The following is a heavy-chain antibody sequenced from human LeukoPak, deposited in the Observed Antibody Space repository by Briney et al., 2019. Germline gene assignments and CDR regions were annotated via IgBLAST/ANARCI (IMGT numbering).Heavy chain of an antibody. CDR3: ARESRGWNIVVVTANHAFDI. J-gene: IGHJ3*02. CDR2: IYYSGSA. V-gene: IGHV4-59*01. D-gene: IGHD2-21*02. CDR1: GGSISSYY. Sequence: SETLSLTCTVSGGSISSYYWSWIRQPPGKGLEWIGYIYYSGSANYNPSLKSRVTISVDTSKNQFSLKLSSVTAADTAVYYCARESRGWNIVVVTANHAFDIWGQGTMVTVSS.